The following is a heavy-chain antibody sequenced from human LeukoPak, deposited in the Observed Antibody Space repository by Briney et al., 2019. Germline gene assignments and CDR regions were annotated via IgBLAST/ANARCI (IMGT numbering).Heavy chain of an antibody. V-gene: IGHV1-2*02. J-gene: IGHJ6*03. Sequence: ASVTVSCKASGYTFTDYFMHWVRQAPGQGLEWMGWINVNSGGTNYAQKFQGRVIMTRDTSTSTAYMELSRLRSGDTAIYYCARDYCGSSSCNYYYYMDVWGKGTTVTVSS. CDR3: ARDYCGSSSCNYYYYMDV. CDR2: INVNSGGT. CDR1: GYTFTDYF. D-gene: IGHD2-2*01.